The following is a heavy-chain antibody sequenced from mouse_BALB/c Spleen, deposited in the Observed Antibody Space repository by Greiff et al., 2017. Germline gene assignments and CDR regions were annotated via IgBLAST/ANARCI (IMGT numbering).Heavy chain of an antibody. CDR2: ISYDGSN. J-gene: IGHJ2*01. D-gene: IGHD1-1*01. Sequence: EVKLLESGPGLVKPSQSLSLTCSVTGYSITSGYYWNWIRQFPGNKLEWMGYISYDGSNNYNPSLKNRISITRDTSKNQFFLKLNSVTTEDTATYYCARDLDYGSSYGYWGQGTTLTVSS. CDR3: ARDLDYGSSYGY. CDR1: GYSITSGYY. V-gene: IGHV3-6*02.